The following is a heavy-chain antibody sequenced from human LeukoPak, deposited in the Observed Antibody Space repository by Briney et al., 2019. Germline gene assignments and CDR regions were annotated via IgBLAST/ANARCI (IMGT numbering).Heavy chain of an antibody. D-gene: IGHD4-23*01. CDR2: IYYSGST. Sequence: PSETLSLTCTVSGGSISSGGYYWSWIRQHPGKGLEWIGYIYYSGSTYYNPSLKGRVTISVDTSKNQFSLKLSSVTAADTAVYYCARDYGGNSGAFDIWGQGTMVTVSS. J-gene: IGHJ3*02. CDR1: GGSISSGGYY. CDR3: ARDYGGNSGAFDI. V-gene: IGHV4-31*03.